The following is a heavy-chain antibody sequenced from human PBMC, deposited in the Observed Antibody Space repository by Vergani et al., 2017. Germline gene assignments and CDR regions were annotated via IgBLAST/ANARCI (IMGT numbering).Heavy chain of an antibody. CDR1: GFTFSSYA. V-gene: IGHV3-23*01. J-gene: IGHJ6*03. CDR3: ARDGGDGYNSESDYYYYYMDV. D-gene: IGHD5-24*01. Sequence: EVQLLESGGGLVQPGGSLRLSCAASGFTFSSYAMSWVRQAPGKGLEWVSAISGSGGSTYYADSVKGRFTISRDNSKNTLYLQMNSLRAEDTAVYYCARDGGDGYNSESDYYYYYMDVWGKGTTVTVSS. CDR2: ISGSGGST.